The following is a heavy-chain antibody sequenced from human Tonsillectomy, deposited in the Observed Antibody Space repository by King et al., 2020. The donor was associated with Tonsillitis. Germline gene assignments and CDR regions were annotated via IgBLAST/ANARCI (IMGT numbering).Heavy chain of an antibody. V-gene: IGHV1-24*01. D-gene: IGHD5-12*01. CDR1: EHTLSELS. CDR3: AALDYTGYDPAGLDY. Sequence: QLVQSGAEVKKPGTSVKVSCKVCEHTLSELSIHWVRQAPGKGLEWMGGFDPETGETIYPQKFQGRVSMTEDPSTDTAYIQLTSLRFEDTAVYYCAALDYTGYDPAGLDYWGLGTLVTVSS. CDR2: FDPETGET. J-gene: IGHJ4*02.